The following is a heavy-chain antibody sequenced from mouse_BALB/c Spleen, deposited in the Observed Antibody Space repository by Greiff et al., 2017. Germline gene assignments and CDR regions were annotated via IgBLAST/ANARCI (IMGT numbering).Heavy chain of an antibody. CDR2: IFPGSGNT. CDR1: GYSFTSYY. CDR3: ARGYGQAWFAY. V-gene: IGHV1-66*01. J-gene: IGHJ3*01. D-gene: IGHD1-2*01. Sequence: VQLQQSGPELVKPGASVKISCKASGYSFTSYYIHWVKQRPGQGLEWIGWIFPGSGNTKYNEKFKGKATLTADTSSSTAYMQLSSLTSEDSAVYFCARGYGQAWFAYWGQGTLVTVAA.